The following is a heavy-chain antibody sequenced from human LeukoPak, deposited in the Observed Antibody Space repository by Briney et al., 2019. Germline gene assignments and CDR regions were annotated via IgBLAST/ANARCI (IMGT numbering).Heavy chain of an antibody. D-gene: IGHD3-3*01. J-gene: IGHJ4*02. V-gene: IGHV3-21*01. Sequence: GGSLRLSCAASGFTFSSYSMNWVRQAPGKGLEWVSSISSSSSSYIYYADSVKGRFTISRDNAKNSLYLQMNSLRAEDTAVYYCARDRGDFWSGYYYDYWGQGTLVTVSS. CDR3: ARDRGDFWSGYYYDY. CDR1: GFTFSSYS. CDR2: ISSSSSSYI.